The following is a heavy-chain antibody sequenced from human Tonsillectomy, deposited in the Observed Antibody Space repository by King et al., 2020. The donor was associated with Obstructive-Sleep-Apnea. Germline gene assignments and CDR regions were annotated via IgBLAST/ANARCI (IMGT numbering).Heavy chain of an antibody. J-gene: IGHJ4*02. V-gene: IGHV3-73*01. CDR2: IRTKANNYAT. D-gene: IGHD3-10*01. Sequence: DEQLVQSGGGLVQPGGSLTLSCAASGFTFSASVTHWVRQASGKGLEWVGRIRTKANNYATAYAASVKGRFTISRDDSKNMAYLQMNSLKTEDTAVYYCSFGLSGDYWGQGTLVSVSS. CDR1: GFTFSASV. CDR3: SFGLSGDY.